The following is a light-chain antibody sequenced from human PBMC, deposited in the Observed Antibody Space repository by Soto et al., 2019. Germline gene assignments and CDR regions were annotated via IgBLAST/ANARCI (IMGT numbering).Light chain of an antibody. V-gene: IGLV1-44*01. Sequence: QAVVTQPPSASGTPGQRVTISCSGSSSNIGSNYVNWYQQLPGTAPKLLIYSNSQRPSGVPDRFSGSKSGTSASLAISGLQSEDEADYYCAAWDDSLDVVVFGGGTKVTVL. J-gene: IGLJ3*02. CDR1: SSNIGSNY. CDR2: SNS. CDR3: AAWDDSLDVVV.